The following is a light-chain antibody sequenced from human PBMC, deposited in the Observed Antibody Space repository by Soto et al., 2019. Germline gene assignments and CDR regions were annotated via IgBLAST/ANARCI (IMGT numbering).Light chain of an antibody. CDR2: ATS. CDR3: QQLSTYPRT. J-gene: IGKJ1*01. V-gene: IGKV1-9*01. Sequence: NKMNLSPSTLSAYVGDRVTITCRASQGISSYLAWYQQKPGKAPKLLIYATSTLQGGVPSRFSGSGSGTDFTLTISSLQPEDFATYYCQQLSTYPRTFGQGTIVDIK. CDR1: QGISSY.